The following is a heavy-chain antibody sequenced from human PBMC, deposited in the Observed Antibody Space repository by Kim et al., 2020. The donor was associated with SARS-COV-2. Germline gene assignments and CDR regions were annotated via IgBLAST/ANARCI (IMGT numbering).Heavy chain of an antibody. CDR1: GGSISSSIYY. J-gene: IGHJ4*02. Sequence: SETLSLTCTVSGGSISSSIYYWGWIRQPPGKGLEWIGTIYYSGNTYYNPSLKSRVTFSVYTSKNQFSLKLTSVTAADTAIYYCARRGAGRHYDISTGYFLPYYCDFGGQGTVVTVSS. CDR3: ARRGAGRHYDISTGYFLPYYCDF. CDR2: IYYSGNT. V-gene: IGHV4-39*01. D-gene: IGHD3-9*01.